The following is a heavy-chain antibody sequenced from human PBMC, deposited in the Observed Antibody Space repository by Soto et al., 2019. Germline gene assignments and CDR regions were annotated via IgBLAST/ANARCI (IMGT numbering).Heavy chain of an antibody. CDR1: GYTFSAYY. CDR3: ARNMDYYYGPGSGNGHGV. D-gene: IGHD3-10*01. V-gene: IGHV1-2*02. CDR2: INPKFGDT. Sequence: QVQLVQSGAEVKEPGDSVRVSCEASGYTFSAYYIHWVRQAPGQGLEWMGWINPKFGDTTYAQDFQGRGKMTRDMSISTFYMELSRLTSDDTAIYYCARNMDYYYGPGSGNGHGVWGQGTTVTVFS. J-gene: IGHJ6*02.